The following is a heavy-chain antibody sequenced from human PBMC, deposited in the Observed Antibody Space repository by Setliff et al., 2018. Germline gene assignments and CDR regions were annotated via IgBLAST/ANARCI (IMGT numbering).Heavy chain of an antibody. J-gene: IGHJ6*02. D-gene: IGHD5-18*01. Sequence: GGSLRLSCDVSGFTYTSHGLNWRRQAPGWGLECISYINNWGYSTYSASSVKGRFTISRDNANNSLLLHMNSLRADDTGFYYCASDVGTGMVKTYFYGLDVWGQGTTVTVSS. CDR3: ASDVGTGMVKTYFYGLDV. V-gene: IGHV3-48*03. CDR1: GFTYTSHG. CDR2: INNWGYST.